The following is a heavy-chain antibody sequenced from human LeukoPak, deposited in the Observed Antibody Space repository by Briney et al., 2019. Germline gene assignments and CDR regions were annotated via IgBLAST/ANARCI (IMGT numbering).Heavy chain of an antibody. CDR1: GFTFSSYA. Sequence: GGSLRLSCAASGFTFSSYAMHWVRQAPGKGLEWVAVISYDGSNKYYADSVKGRFTISRDNSKNTLYLQMNSLRAEDTAVYYCAKDLETKYCIDYWGQGALVTVSS. D-gene: IGHD2-8*02. J-gene: IGHJ4*02. CDR2: ISYDGSNK. V-gene: IGHV3-30-3*02. CDR3: AKDLETKYCIDY.